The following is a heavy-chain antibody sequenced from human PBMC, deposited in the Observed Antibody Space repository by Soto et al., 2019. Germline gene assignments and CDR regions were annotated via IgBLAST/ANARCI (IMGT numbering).Heavy chain of an antibody. Sequence: QLQLQESGSGLVKPSQTLSLTCAVPGGSISSGGYSWSWIRQPPGKGLEWIGYTYHSGSTYYNPSLTSRGTISVARSQNQFSLKLCSVAAADTAVYYCAAGGGLPRSSWGQGTLVTVSS. CDR1: GGSISSGGYS. J-gene: IGHJ5*02. D-gene: IGHD5-12*01. V-gene: IGHV4-30-2*01. CDR3: AAGGGLPRSS. CDR2: TYHSGST.